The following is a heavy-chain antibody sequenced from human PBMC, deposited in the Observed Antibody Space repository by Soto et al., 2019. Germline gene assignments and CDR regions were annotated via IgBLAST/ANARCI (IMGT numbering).Heavy chain of an antibody. CDR3: ARAAAWDYYDSSGYYTFDY. CDR2: IYYSGST. J-gene: IGHJ4*02. D-gene: IGHD3-22*01. Sequence: SETLSLTCTVSGGSISRGDYYWSWIRQPPGKGLEWIGYIYYSGSTYYNPSLKSRVTISVDTSKNQFSLKLSSVTAADTAVYYCARAAAWDYYDSSGYYTFDYWGQGTLVTVSS. CDR1: GGSISRGDYY. V-gene: IGHV4-30-4*01.